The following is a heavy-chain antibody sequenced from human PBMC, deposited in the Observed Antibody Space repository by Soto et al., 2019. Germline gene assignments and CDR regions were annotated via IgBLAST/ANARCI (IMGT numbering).Heavy chain of an antibody. CDR1: GGSISSYY. D-gene: IGHD4-17*01. J-gene: IGHJ4*02. CDR2: IYYSGST. CDR3: ARHETRHGDYDY. Sequence: PSETLSLTCTVSGGSISSYYWSWIRQPPGKGLEWIGYIYYSGSTNYNPSLKSRVTISVDTSKNQFSLKLSSVTAADTAVYYCARHETRHGDYDYWGQVTLVTVS. V-gene: IGHV4-59*08.